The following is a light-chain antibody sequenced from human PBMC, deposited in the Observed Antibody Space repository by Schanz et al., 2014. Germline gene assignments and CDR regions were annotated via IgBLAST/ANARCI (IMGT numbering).Light chain of an antibody. CDR3: QTWGTAMVI. CDR1: SGHSSYA. V-gene: IGLV4-69*01. J-gene: IGLJ2*01. Sequence: QLVLTQSPSASASLGASVKVTCTLSSGHSSYAIAWHQQQPEQGPRYWMKVNSDGSHTKGDGIPDRFSGSSSGAERYLTISSLQSEDEADYYCQTWGTAMVIFGGGTKLTVL. CDR2: VNSDGSH.